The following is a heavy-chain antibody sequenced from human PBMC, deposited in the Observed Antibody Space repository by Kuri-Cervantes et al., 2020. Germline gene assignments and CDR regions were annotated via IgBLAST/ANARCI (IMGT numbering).Heavy chain of an antibody. CDR1: GGSFSGYY. CDR3: ASAYYYDCSGYLYYFDY. CDR2: INYSGST. J-gene: IGHJ4*02. Sequence: ESLKIPCAVYGGSFSGYYWSWIRQPPGQGLEWIGYINYSGSTNYNPSLKSRVTISVDTSKNQFSLKLSSVTAADTAVYYCASAYYYDCSGYLYYFDYWGQGTLVTVSS. V-gene: IGHV4-59*01. D-gene: IGHD3-22*01.